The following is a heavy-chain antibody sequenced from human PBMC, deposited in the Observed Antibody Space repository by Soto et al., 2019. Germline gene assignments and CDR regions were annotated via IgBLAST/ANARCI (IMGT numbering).Heavy chain of an antibody. Sequence: KTSETLSLTCTVSGGSINSDYWSWIRQSPGKGLEWIGYVFFSGSTNYNHSFKSRVTISVDTSKNDIYLRVTYVTAADTAVYYCGRGRPMYNWIYWGQGTLVTVSS. V-gene: IGHV4-59*01. D-gene: IGHD1-20*01. CDR2: VFFSGST. CDR1: GGSINSDY. CDR3: GRGRPMYNWIY. J-gene: IGHJ4*02.